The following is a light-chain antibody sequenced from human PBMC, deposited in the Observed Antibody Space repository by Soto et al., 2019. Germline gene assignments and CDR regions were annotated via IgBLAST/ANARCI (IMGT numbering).Light chain of an antibody. Sequence: EIMMTQSPATVSVSPGERATLSCRASQSIRTNVAWYQQKPGQALRLLIYDASTRATGLSSRFSGSGSGTEFTLTISSLQSEDVAIYYCQQDNDWPPLTFRGGTRLEI. CDR3: QQDNDWPPLT. CDR2: DAS. V-gene: IGKV3-15*01. CDR1: QSIRTN. J-gene: IGKJ4*01.